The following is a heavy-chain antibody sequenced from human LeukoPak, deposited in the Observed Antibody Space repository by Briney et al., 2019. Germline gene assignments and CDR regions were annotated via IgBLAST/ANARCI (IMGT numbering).Heavy chain of an antibody. D-gene: IGHD6-13*01. J-gene: IGHJ4*02. V-gene: IGHV1-46*01. CDR2: IKPSGGRT. Sequence: ASVKVSCKASGYTFTSDYIHWVRQTPGQGLEWVGIIKPSGGRTSYAQKFQGRVTMTRDTSTSTVYMELRSLRFEDTAVYYCARDPAGAAAGLHPGVYWGQGTLVTVSS. CDR3: ARDPAGAAAGLHPGVY. CDR1: GYTFTSDY.